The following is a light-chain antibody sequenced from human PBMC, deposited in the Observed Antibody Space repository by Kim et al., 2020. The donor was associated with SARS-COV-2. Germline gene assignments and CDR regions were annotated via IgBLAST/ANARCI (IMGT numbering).Light chain of an antibody. CDR1: DVGHSEQ. J-gene: IGLJ1*01. CDR3: NSHTTSSTYV. Sequence: DVGHSEQCYACTKHTGQEPTSIMFDVSARASVVSNRFSGSASVDTASLTISALRAEDEADYYCNSHTTSSTYVFGTGTKVTVL. V-gene: IGLV2-14*04. CDR2: DVS.